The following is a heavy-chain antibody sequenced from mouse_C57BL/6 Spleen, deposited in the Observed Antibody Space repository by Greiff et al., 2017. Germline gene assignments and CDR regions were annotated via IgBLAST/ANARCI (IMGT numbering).Heavy chain of an antibody. CDR1: GYTFTSYW. J-gene: IGHJ2*01. CDR3: ARPSTMVTTDGFDY. D-gene: IGHD2-2*01. CDR2: IHPNSGST. V-gene: IGHV1-64*01. Sequence: QVQLQQPGAELVKPGASVKLSCKASGYTFTSYWMHWVKQRPGQGLEWIGMIHPNSGSTNYNEKFKSKATLTVDKSSSTAYMQLSSLTSEDSAVYYCARPSTMVTTDGFDYWGQGTTLTVSS.